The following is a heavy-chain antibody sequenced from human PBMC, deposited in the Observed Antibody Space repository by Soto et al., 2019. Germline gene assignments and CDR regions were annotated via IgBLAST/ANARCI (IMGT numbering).Heavy chain of an antibody. CDR3: ARPRIVGAMNYYYYGMDV. J-gene: IGHJ6*02. D-gene: IGHD1-26*01. Sequence: ASVKVSCKASGYTFTSYGISWVRQAPGQGLEWMGWISAYNGNTNYAQRLQGRVTMTTDTSTSTAYMELSSPRSEDTAVYYCARPRIVGAMNYYYYGMDVWGQGTTVTVSS. CDR2: ISAYNGNT. V-gene: IGHV1-18*04. CDR1: GYTFTSYG.